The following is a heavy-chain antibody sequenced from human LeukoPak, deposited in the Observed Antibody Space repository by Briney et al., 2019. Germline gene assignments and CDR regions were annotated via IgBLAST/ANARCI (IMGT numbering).Heavy chain of an antibody. Sequence: RTGGSLRLSCAAPGFSFSSYDMCWVRQAPGKGLEWVSGISESDGSTYYAGSVKGRFTISRDNSRNTLYLQMNSLRADDTAVYFCAKSGGFGGSPYYDYWGQGALVTVSS. CDR2: ISESDGST. CDR1: GFSFSSYD. J-gene: IGHJ4*02. CDR3: AKSGGFGGSPYYDY. D-gene: IGHD2-15*01. V-gene: IGHV3-23*01.